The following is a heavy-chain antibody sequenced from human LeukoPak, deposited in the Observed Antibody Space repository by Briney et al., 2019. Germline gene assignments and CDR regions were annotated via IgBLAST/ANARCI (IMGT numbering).Heavy chain of an antibody. V-gene: IGHV1-69*05. Sequence: GSSVKVSCKASGGTFSSYAISWVRQAPGQGLEWMGGIIPIFGTASYAQKFQGRVTITTDESTSTAYMELSSLRSEDTAVYYCATLYSGSLFGTETDYWGQGSLVTVSS. CDR3: ATLYSGSLFGTETDY. CDR1: GGTFSSYA. J-gene: IGHJ4*02. CDR2: IIPIFGTA. D-gene: IGHD1-26*01.